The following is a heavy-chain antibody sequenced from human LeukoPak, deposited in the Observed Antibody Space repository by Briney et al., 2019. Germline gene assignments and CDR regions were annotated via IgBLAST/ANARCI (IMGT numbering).Heavy chain of an antibody. Sequence: ASVKVSCKASGYTFTSYGISWVRQAPGQGLEWMGWISAYNGNTNYAQKFQDRVTMTTDTSTSTTYMELRSLRSEDTAVYYCATDAPYGSGVNWFDPWGQGTLVTVSS. J-gene: IGHJ5*02. CDR2: ISAYNGNT. D-gene: IGHD3-10*01. CDR3: ATDAPYGSGVNWFDP. V-gene: IGHV1-18*01. CDR1: GYTFTSYG.